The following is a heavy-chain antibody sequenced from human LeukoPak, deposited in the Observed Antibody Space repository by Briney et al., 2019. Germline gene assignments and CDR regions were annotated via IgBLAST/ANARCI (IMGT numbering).Heavy chain of an antibody. J-gene: IGHJ4*02. D-gene: IGHD3-22*01. V-gene: IGHV4-4*07. CDR2: IYTSGST. CDR1: GGSISSYY. Sequence: SETLSLTCTVSGGSISSYYWSWIRQPAGKGLEWIGRIYTSGSTNYNPSLKSRVTMSVDTSKNQFSLKLSSVTAADTAVYYCARGLYYYDSSGYRYWGQGTLVTVSS. CDR3: ARGLYYYDSSGYRY.